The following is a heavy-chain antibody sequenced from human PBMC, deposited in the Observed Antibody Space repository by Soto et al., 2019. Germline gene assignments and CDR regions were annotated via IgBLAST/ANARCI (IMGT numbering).Heavy chain of an antibody. CDR2: IGPESGAT. J-gene: IGHJ4*02. CDR1: GYTFTGHY. Sequence: ASVKVSCKASGYTFTGHYIHWVRQAPEQGPEWMGGIGPESGATRYAQRFQGRVTMTSDMSITTVYMELNNLSPDDTAVYYCGRGRSGQIVVFYWGQGTPVTVSS. V-gene: IGHV1-2*02. CDR3: GRGRSGQIVVFY. D-gene: IGHD1-26*01.